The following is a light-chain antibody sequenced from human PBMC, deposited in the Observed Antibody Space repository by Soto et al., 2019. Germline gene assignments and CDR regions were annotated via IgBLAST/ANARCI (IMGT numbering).Light chain of an antibody. J-gene: IGKJ1*01. V-gene: IGKV1-5*03. Sequence: MTHSPSTLSASVGYIVTITFRASQSISSWLALYQQKPGKAPKLLIYKASSLESGVPSRFSGSGSGTEFTLTISSLQPDDFATYYCQKYNSYSRKFGQGTKVDIK. CDR3: QKYNSYSRK. CDR1: QSISSW. CDR2: KAS.